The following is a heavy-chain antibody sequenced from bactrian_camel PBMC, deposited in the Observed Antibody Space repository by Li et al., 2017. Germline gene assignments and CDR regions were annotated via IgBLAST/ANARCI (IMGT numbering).Heavy chain of an antibody. CDR3: AAVSFGTCTVRAGVDDFGS. J-gene: IGHJ6*01. D-gene: IGHD6*01. V-gene: IGHV3S36*01. CDR2: IDSDGSMT. CDR1: GSIYGDAC. Sequence: VQLVESGGGSVQAGGSLRLSCGASGSIYGDACVGWLRQAPGKEREGVARIDSDGSMTEYADSVKGRFTISRDNDKNTAYLQMNSLKPEDTAMYYCAAVSFGTCTVRAGVDDFGSWGQGTQVTVS.